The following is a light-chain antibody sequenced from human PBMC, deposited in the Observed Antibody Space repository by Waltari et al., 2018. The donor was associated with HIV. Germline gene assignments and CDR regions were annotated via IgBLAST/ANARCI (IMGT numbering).Light chain of an antibody. CDR3: QTLDSNTVL. V-gene: IGLV3-1*01. CDR1: DLGNKY. J-gene: IGLJ1*01. Sequence: SFELTQSPSVSVSPGQSATITCSGEDLGNKYTSWYQQKAGQSPLLVIYQDSRRPSRIPERLSGSKSGTTATLTISGTQPLDEADYYCQTLDSNTVLFGTGTKVTVL. CDR2: QDS.